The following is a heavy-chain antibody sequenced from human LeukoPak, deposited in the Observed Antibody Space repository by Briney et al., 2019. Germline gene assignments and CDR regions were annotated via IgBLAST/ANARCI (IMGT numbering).Heavy chain of an antibody. CDR1: GFTFSSYE. Sequence: GGSLRLSCAASGFTFSSYEMNWVRQSPGKGLEWVSYISSSGSTIYYADSVKGRFTISRDNAKNSLYLQMNSLRAEDTAVYYCARVFPRRSGPPPDYWGQRTLVTVSS. CDR2: ISSSGSTI. CDR3: ARVFPRRSGPPPDY. J-gene: IGHJ4*02. D-gene: IGHD6-19*01. V-gene: IGHV3-48*03.